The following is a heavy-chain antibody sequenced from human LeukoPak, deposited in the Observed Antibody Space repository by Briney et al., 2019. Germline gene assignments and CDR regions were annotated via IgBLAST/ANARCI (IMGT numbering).Heavy chain of an antibody. CDR3: TRQDREGDI. D-gene: IGHD1-26*01. Sequence: GGSLGLSCAASGFTFSGSAMHWVRQASGKGLEWVGRIRSKANGYATAYAASVKGRFTISRDDSKNTAYLQMNSLKTEDTAVYYCTRQDREGDIWGQGTMVTVSS. CDR2: IRSKANGYAT. CDR1: GFTFSGSA. V-gene: IGHV3-73*01. J-gene: IGHJ3*02.